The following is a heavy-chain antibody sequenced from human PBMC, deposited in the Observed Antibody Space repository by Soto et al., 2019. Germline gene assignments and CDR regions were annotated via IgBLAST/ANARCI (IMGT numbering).Heavy chain of an antibody. Sequence: SETLSLTCPVYGVSFSCYYWSCIRQPPGKGLEWIGEINHSGSTNYNPSLKSRVTISVDTSKNQFSLKLSSVTAADTAVYYCAREPYYDFWSGYYSYYYYGMDVWGQGATVTV. CDR3: AREPYYDFWSGYYSYYYYGMDV. V-gene: IGHV4-34*01. CDR1: GVSFSCYY. D-gene: IGHD3-3*01. CDR2: INHSGST. J-gene: IGHJ6*02.